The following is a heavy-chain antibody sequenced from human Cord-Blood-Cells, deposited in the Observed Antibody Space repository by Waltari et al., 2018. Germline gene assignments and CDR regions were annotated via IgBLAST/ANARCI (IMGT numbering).Heavy chain of an antibody. Sequence: QVQLVQSGAEVKKPGASVKVSCKASGYTFTSYDINWVRQATGQGLEWKGWMNPDSRNTGYAQKVQGRVPSNRNTSISTAYMELSSLRSEDTAVYYCARGKAGDDYWGQGTLVTVSS. V-gene: IGHV1-8*03. CDR2: MNPDSRNT. D-gene: IGHD7-27*01. CDR3: ARGKAGDDY. J-gene: IGHJ4*02. CDR1: GYTFTSYD.